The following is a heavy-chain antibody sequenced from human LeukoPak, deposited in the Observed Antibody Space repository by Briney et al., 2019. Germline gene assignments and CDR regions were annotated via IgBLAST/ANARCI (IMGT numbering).Heavy chain of an antibody. CDR3: ARGTVAARPEGAFDI. V-gene: IGHV1-24*01. Sequence: ASVKVSCKVSGHTLTELSMHWVRQAPGKGLEWMGGFDPEDGETIYAQKFQGRVTITRNTSISTAYMELSSLRSEDTAVYYCARGTVAARPEGAFDIWGQGTMVTVSS. D-gene: IGHD6-6*01. CDR2: FDPEDGET. J-gene: IGHJ3*02. CDR1: GHTLTELS.